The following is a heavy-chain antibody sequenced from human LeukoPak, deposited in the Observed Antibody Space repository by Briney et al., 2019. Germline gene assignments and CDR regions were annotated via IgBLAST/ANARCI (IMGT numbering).Heavy chain of an antibody. Sequence: PSETLSLTCTVSGGSISSSSYYWGWIRQPPGKRLEWIGSIYYSGSTYYNPSLKSRVTISVDTSKNQFSLKLSSVTAADTAVYYCARRVPAAGSYYYYYYMDVWGKGTTVTVSS. D-gene: IGHD2-2*01. CDR2: IYYSGST. J-gene: IGHJ6*03. CDR3: ARRVPAAGSYYYYYYMDV. CDR1: GGSISSSSYY. V-gene: IGHV4-39*01.